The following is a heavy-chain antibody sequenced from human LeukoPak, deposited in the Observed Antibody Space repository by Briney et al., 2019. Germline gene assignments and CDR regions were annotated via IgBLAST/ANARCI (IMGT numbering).Heavy chain of an antibody. V-gene: IGHV1-2*02. D-gene: IGHD6-19*01. CDR1: GYTFTSYY. CDR2: INPNSGGT. Sequence: ASVKVSCKASGYTFTSYYMHWVRQAPGQGLEWMGWINPNSGGTNYAQKFQGRVTMTRDTSISTAYMELSRLRSDDTAVYYCARDVGITVADSFDPWGQGTLVTVSS. CDR3: ARDVGITVADSFDP. J-gene: IGHJ5*02.